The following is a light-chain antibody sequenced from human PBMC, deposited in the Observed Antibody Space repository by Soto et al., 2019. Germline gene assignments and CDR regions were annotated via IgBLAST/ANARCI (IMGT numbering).Light chain of an antibody. J-gene: IGKJ1*01. CDR2: DAS. Sequence: DIQMTQSPSTLSASVGDRVTITCRASQSISSWLAWYQQKPGKAPKLLIYDASSLESGVPSRFSGSGSGTAFTLTISSLQTDDFETYYCQQYNSYPWTFGHGTKVEI. V-gene: IGKV1-5*01. CDR3: QQYNSYPWT. CDR1: QSISSW.